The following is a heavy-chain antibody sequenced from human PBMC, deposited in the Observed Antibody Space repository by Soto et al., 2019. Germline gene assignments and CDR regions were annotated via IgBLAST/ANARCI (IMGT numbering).Heavy chain of an antibody. CDR1: GFTVKNYQ. CDR2: IYSGGVT. CDR3: ARDPSNTGYYGLDV. V-gene: IGHV3-53*01. J-gene: IGHJ6*02. Sequence: GGSLRLSCAASGFTVKNYQMNWVRQAPGKGLEWVSVIYSGGVTYYPDSVKGRFTTIRDTSKNTVYLQMNSLRADDTAMYYCARDPSNTGYYGLDVWGQGTTVTVSS.